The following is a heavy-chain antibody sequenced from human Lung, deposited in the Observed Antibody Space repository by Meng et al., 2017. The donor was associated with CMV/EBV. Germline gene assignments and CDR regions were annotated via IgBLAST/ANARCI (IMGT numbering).Heavy chain of an antibody. V-gene: IGHV3-23*01. CDR1: GFTFRSYA. J-gene: IGHJ4*02. CDR3: AKDYEYSSSSGEFDY. CDR2: ISCSGGST. Sequence: GGSLRLXCAASGFTFRSYAMHWVRQAPGKGLEWVSAISCSGGSTYYADSVKGRFTISRDNSKNTLYLQMNSLRAEDTAVDYCAKDYEYSSSSGEFDYWGQGTLVTVSS. D-gene: IGHD6-6*01.